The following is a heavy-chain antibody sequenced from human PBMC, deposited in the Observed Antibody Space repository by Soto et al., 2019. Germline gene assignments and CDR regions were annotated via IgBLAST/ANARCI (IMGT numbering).Heavy chain of an antibody. Sequence: AGGSLRLSCAASGFTFSSYWMSWVRQAPGKGLEWVANIKQDGSEKYYVDSVKGRFTISRDNAKNSLYLQMNSLRAEDTAVYYCARSITMVRGVPNWFDPWGQGTLVTVSS. J-gene: IGHJ5*02. D-gene: IGHD3-10*01. CDR1: GFTFSSYW. V-gene: IGHV3-7*01. CDR2: IKQDGSEK. CDR3: ARSITMVRGVPNWFDP.